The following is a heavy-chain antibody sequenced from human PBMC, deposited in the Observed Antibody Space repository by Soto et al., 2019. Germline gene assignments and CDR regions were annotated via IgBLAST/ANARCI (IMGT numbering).Heavy chain of an antibody. CDR3: ARDNWITTSHIDV. D-gene: IGHD1-1*01. J-gene: IGHJ6*02. Sequence: QVPLVQSAAEVKKPGASVKVSCRASAYTLTDGGLHWVRQAAGEALEGMGWINPNNGDTKYSQKFQGRVTMTTDTSANTAYMELSGMRSEDTAVYYCARDNWITTSHIDVWGQGTTVTVSS. CDR2: INPNNGDT. CDR1: AYTLTDGG. V-gene: IGHV1-3*01.